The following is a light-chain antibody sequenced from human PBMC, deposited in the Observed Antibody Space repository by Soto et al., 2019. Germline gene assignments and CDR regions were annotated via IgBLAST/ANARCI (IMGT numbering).Light chain of an antibody. CDR1: SSDVGAYNY. J-gene: IGLJ7*01. CDR3: SSYTSSSTQGV. V-gene: IGLV2-14*01. CDR2: DVS. Sequence: QSALTQPASVSGSPGQSITISCTGTSSDVGAYNYVSWFQQHPGKAPKLMVYDVSNRPSGVSNRFSGSKSGNTASLTISGLQAEDEADYYCSSYTSSSTQGVFGGGTQLTVL.